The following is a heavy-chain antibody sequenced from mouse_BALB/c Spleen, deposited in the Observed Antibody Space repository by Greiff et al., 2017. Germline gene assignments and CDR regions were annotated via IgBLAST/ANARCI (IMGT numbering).Heavy chain of an antibody. CDR1: GCSITSDYA. D-gene: IGHD1-1*02. CDR3: ARYWYDY. Sequence: EVKLMESGPGLVKPSQSLSLTCTVTGCSITSDYAWNWIRQFPGNKLEWMGYISYSGSTRYNPSLKSRISITRDTSKNQFFLQLNSVTTEDTATYYCARYWYDYWGQGTTLTVSS. J-gene: IGHJ2*01. V-gene: IGHV3-2*02. CDR2: ISYSGST.